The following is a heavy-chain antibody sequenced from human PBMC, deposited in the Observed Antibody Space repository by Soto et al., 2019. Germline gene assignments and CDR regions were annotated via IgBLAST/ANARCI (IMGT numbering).Heavy chain of an antibody. D-gene: IGHD3-3*01. V-gene: IGHV3-23*01. J-gene: IGHJ4*02. CDR2: ISGSGGST. CDR3: ALQSFGVVIVHY. Sequence: EVQLLESGGGLVQPGGSLRLSCAASGFTFSSYAMSWVRQAPGKGLEWVSAISGSGGSTYYADSVKGRFTISRDNSKNTLYLHMNSLRAEDTAVYYCALQSFGVVIVHYWGQGTLVTVSS. CDR1: GFTFSSYA.